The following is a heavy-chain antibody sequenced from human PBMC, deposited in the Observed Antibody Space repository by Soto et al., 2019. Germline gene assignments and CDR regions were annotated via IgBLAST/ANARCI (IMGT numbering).Heavy chain of an antibody. V-gene: IGHV3-66*01. J-gene: IGHJ1*01. CDR3: AKGVPGIAVAGTGYFQH. CDR1: GFTVRSSY. D-gene: IGHD6-19*01. CDR2: IYSDDYT. Sequence: GGSLRLSCAASGFTVRSSYMSWVRQVPGKGLEWVSIIYSDDYTYYAASVKGRFTISRDNSRNTLYLQMSSLRAEDTAVYYCAKGVPGIAVAGTGYFQHWGQGTLVTVSS.